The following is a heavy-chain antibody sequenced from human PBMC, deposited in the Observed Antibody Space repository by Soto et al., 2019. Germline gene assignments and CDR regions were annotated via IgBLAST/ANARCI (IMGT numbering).Heavy chain of an antibody. V-gene: IGHV3-23*01. Sequence: PGGSLRLSCAASGFTFSSYAMSWVRQAPGKGLEWVSAISGSGGSTYYADSVKGRFTISRDNSKNTLYLQMNSLRAEDTAVYYCAKVPSPSGLGELSSAPFDYWGQGTLVTVSS. CDR2: ISGSGGST. CDR3: AKVPSPSGLGELSSAPFDY. CDR1: GFTFSSYA. D-gene: IGHD3-16*02. J-gene: IGHJ4*02.